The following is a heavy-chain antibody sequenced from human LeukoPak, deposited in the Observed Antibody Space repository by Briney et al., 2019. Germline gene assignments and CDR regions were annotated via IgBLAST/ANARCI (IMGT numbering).Heavy chain of an antibody. CDR2: ISYDGSNK. J-gene: IGHJ4*02. V-gene: IGHV3-30*18. D-gene: IGHD3-10*01. CDR3: AKAVWFGEFVFDY. Sequence: GGSLRLSCAASGFIFNNYVMHWVRQAPGKGLEWVAVISYDGSNKYYADSVKGRFTISRDNSKNTLYLQMNSLRAEDTAVYYCAKAVWFGEFVFDYWGQGTLVTVSS. CDR1: GFIFNNYV.